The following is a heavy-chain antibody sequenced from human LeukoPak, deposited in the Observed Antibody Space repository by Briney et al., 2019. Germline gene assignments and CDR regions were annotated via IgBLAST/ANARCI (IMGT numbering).Heavy chain of an antibody. J-gene: IGHJ3*02. CDR3: ARDWGIYCSGGSCFSGNAFDI. Sequence: PGGSLRLSCAASGFSISSYEMNWVRQAPGKGLEWVSYISSSGSTIYYADSVKGRFTISRDNAKNSLYLQMNSLRAEDTAVYYCARDWGIYCSGGSCFSGNAFDIWGQGTMVTVSS. CDR1: GFSISSYE. V-gene: IGHV3-48*03. D-gene: IGHD2-15*01. CDR2: ISSSGSTI.